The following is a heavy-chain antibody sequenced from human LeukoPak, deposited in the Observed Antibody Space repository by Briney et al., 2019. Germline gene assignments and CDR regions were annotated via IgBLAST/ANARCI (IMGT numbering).Heavy chain of an antibody. CDR3: ARERGQWLVLIDYYYGMDV. CDR2: ISAYNGNT. J-gene: IGHJ6*02. V-gene: IGHV1-18*01. CDR1: GYTFTSYG. D-gene: IGHD6-19*01. Sequence: GASVKVSCKASGYTFTSYGISWVRRAPGQGLEWMGWISAYNGNTNYAQKLQGRVTMTTDTSTSTAYMELRSLRSDDTAVYYCARERGQWLVLIDYYYGMDVWGQGTTVTVSS.